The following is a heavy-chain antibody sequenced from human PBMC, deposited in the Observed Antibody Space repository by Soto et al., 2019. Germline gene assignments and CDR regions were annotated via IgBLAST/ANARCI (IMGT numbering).Heavy chain of an antibody. CDR2: ISWDGGST. CDR3: AKDGNMETTAAPNWFDP. Sequence: EVQLVESGGVVVQPGGSLRLSCAASGFTFDDYTMHWVRKAPGKGLEWVSLISWDGGSTYYADSVKGRFTISRDNSKNSLYLQMNSLRTEDTALYYCAKDGNMETTAAPNWFDPWGQGTLVTVSS. V-gene: IGHV3-43*01. CDR1: GFTFDDYT. J-gene: IGHJ5*02. D-gene: IGHD4-17*01.